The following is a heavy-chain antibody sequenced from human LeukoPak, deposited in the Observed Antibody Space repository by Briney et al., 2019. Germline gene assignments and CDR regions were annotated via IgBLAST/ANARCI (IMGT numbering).Heavy chain of an antibody. CDR1: GYTFTSYA. Sequence: ASVKVSCKASGYTFTSYAMNWVRQAPGQGLEWMGWINTNTGNPTYAQGFTGRFVFSLDTSVSTAYLQISSLKAEDTAVYYCARPPYYYDSSGYHAFDIWGQGTMVTVSS. CDR3: ARPPYYYDSSGYHAFDI. D-gene: IGHD3-22*01. V-gene: IGHV7-4-1*02. CDR2: INTNTGNP. J-gene: IGHJ3*02.